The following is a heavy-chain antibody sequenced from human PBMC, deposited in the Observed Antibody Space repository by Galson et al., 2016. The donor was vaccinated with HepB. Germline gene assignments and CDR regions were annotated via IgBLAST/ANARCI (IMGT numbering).Heavy chain of an antibody. Sequence: ETLSLTCTVSGGSISGYYWSWIRQPPGKGLEYIGYVFYNGNTDYNPSLRSRVTISGDTSKNILYLQMNSLRVEDTAVYYCARDPSLRNGMNVWGQGTTVTVSS. CDR2: VFYNGNT. J-gene: IGHJ6*02. V-gene: IGHV4-59*12. CDR3: ARDPSLRNGMNV. CDR1: GGSISGYY.